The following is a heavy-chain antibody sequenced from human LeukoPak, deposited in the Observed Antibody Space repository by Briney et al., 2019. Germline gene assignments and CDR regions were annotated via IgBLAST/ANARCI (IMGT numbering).Heavy chain of an antibody. J-gene: IGHJ5*02. D-gene: IGHD4-23*01. CDR1: GFCFSSYW. CDR2: INTDGSSR. V-gene: IGHV3-74*01. CDR3: ARGVYGGNTNWFDP. Sequence: GGSLRLSCAAPGFCFSSYWMQWVRQAPENGLVWVSRINTDGSSRSYADSVKGRFTISRDNAKNTLYLQMNSLRAEDTALYYCARGVYGGNTNWFDPWGQGTLVTVSS.